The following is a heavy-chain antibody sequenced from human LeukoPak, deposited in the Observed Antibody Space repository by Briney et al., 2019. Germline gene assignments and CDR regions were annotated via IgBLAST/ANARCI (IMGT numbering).Heavy chain of an antibody. J-gene: IGHJ5*02. V-gene: IGHV4-61*02. CDR2: IYTSGST. CDR1: GASISSGSHH. CDR3: ARHLGLKGFDP. Sequence: SQTLSLTCTVSGASISSGSHHWSWIRQPAGKGLEWIGRIYTSGSTNYNPSLKSRVSISVDMSKNQFSLKLSSVTAADMAVYYCARHLGLKGFDPWGQGTLVTVSS. D-gene: IGHD3/OR15-3a*01.